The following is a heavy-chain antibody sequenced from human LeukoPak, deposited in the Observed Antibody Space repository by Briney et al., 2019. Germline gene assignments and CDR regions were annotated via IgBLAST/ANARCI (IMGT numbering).Heavy chain of an antibody. Sequence: GGSLRLSCAASGFTFSSYSMNWARQAPGKGLEWVSYISSSSSTIYYADSVKGRFTISRDNAKNSLYLQMNSLRAEDTAVYYCASLTEHYDFWSGNYYYYMDVWGKGTTVTVSS. V-gene: IGHV3-48*01. CDR1: GFTFSSYS. J-gene: IGHJ6*03. D-gene: IGHD3-3*01. CDR2: ISSSSSTI. CDR3: ASLTEHYDFWSGNYYYYMDV.